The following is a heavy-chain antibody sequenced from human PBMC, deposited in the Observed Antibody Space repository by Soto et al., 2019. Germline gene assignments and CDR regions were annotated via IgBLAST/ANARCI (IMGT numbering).Heavy chain of an antibody. Sequence: GESLKISCKASDDIFTNYWIGWVRQMPGRGLEWMGIIYPGDSDTRYSPSFQGQVTFSVDKSINTAYLHLSTLKASDPTMFYCVRRRGYSSSGAFDYWAQGTLVTVSS. CDR2: IYPGDSDT. D-gene: IGHD3-10*01. CDR1: DDIFTNYW. V-gene: IGHV5-51*01. J-gene: IGHJ4*02. CDR3: VRRRGYSSSGAFDY.